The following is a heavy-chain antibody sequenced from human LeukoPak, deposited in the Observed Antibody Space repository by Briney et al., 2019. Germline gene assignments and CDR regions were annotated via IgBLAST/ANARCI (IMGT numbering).Heavy chain of an antibody. CDR1: GGSISSYY. D-gene: IGHD2-21*02. CDR3: ARESGGDSPDY. CDR2: IYYSGST. Sequence: SETLSLTCTVSGGSISSYYWSWIRQPPGKGLEWIGYIYYSGSTNYNPSLKSRVTISVDTSKNQFSLKLSSVTAADTAVYYCARESGGDSPDYWGQGTLVTVSS. J-gene: IGHJ4*02. V-gene: IGHV4-59*01.